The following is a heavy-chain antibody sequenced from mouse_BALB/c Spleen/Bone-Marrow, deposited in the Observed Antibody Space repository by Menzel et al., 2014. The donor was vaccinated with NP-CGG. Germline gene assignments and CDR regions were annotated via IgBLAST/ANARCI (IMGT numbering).Heavy chain of an antibody. V-gene: IGHV1S81*02. CDR3: ARRTTTVVATDY. D-gene: IGHD1-1*01. J-gene: IGHJ2*01. CDR1: GYTFTSYW. CDR2: INPSNGRT. Sequence: VKLMEPGAELVKPGASVKLSCKASGYTFTSYWMHWVKQRPGQGLEWIGEINPSNGRTNYNEKFKSKATLTVDKSSSTAYMQLSSLTSEDSAVYYCARRTTTVVATDYWGQGTTLTVSS.